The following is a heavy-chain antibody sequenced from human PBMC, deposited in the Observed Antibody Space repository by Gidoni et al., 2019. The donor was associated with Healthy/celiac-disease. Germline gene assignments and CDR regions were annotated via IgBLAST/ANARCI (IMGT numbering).Heavy chain of an antibody. CDR3: TTQRGVYGDSDY. J-gene: IGHJ4*02. Sequence: EVQLVVSGGGLVKPGGSLRLPCAASGFTYSNAWVSWVRQAPGKGLEWVGRIKSKTDGGTTDYAAPVKGRFTISRDDSKNTLYLQMNSLKTEDTAVYYCTTQRGVYGDSDYWGQGTLVTVSS. D-gene: IGHD4-17*01. V-gene: IGHV3-15*01. CDR2: IKSKTDGGTT. CDR1: GFTYSNAW.